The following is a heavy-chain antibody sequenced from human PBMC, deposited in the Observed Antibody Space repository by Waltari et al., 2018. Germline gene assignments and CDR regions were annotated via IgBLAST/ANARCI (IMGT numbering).Heavy chain of an antibody. Sequence: EVQLVESGGGLVKPGGSLRLSCTASGFTFSSVWMNWVRQAPGQGLEWVGRIKSKIDGETIVYAAPVKGRFIISRDDSQNTAYVQMNSLKTEDTAVYYCTTDMVFTSGHFDHWGRGTLVTVSS. D-gene: IGHD3-22*01. J-gene: IGHJ4*02. V-gene: IGHV3-15*07. CDR1: GFTFSSVW. CDR3: TTDMVFTSGHFDH. CDR2: IKSKIDGETI.